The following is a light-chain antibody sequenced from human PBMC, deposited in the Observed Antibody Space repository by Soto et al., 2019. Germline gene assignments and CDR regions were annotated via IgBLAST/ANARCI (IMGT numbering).Light chain of an antibody. Sequence: QSALTQPASVSGSPGQSITISCTGTSSDVGGFKLVSWYQQHQGEAPKLMIYDGTERPSGVSNRFSGSKSGNTASLTISGLQAEDEADYYCCSYAASSTSVVFGGGTKVTVL. CDR3: CSYAASSTSVV. J-gene: IGLJ2*01. CDR1: SSDVGGFKL. CDR2: DGT. V-gene: IGLV2-23*01.